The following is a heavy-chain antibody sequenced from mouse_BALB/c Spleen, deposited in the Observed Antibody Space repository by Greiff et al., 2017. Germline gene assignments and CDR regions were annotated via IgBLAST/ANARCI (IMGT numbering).Heavy chain of an antibody. Sequence: EVQLVESGGGLVKLGGSLKLSCAASGFTFSSYYMSWVRQTPEKRLELVAAINSNGGSTYYPDTVKGRFTISRDNAKNTLYLQMSSLKSEDTALYYCARHGSSSSFDYWGQGTTLTVSS. D-gene: IGHD1-1*01. CDR3: ARHGSSSSFDY. V-gene: IGHV5-6-2*01. CDR1: GFTFSSYY. J-gene: IGHJ2*01. CDR2: INSNGGST.